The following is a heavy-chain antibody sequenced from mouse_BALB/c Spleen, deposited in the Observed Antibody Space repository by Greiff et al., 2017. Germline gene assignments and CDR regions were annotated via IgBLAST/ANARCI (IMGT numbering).Heavy chain of an antibody. CDR3: ARGENYYGSRGFAY. V-gene: IGHV2-9*02. D-gene: IGHD1-1*01. Sequence: VQLQQSGPGLVAPSQSLSITCTVSGFSLTSYGVHWVRQPPGKGLEWLGVIWAGGSTNYNSALMSRLSISKDNSKSQVFLKMNSLQTDDTAMYYCARGENYYGSRGFAYWGQGTLVTVSA. CDR1: GFSLTSYG. J-gene: IGHJ3*01. CDR2: IWAGGST.